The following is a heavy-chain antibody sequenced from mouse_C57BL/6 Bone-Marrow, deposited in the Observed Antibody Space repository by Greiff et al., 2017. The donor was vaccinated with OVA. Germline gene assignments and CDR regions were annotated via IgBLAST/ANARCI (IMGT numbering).Heavy chain of an antibody. CDR2: INPSNGGT. CDR3: ARSWWGDDGFAY. V-gene: IGHV1-53*01. D-gene: IGHD1-1*02. J-gene: IGHJ3*01. Sequence: VQLQQPGTELVNPGASVKLSCKASGYTFTSYWMHWVKQRPGQGLEWIGNINPSNGGTNYNEKFKSKATLTVDKSSSTAYMQLSSLTSEDSAVYYCARSWWGDDGFAYWGQGTLVTVSA. CDR1: GYTFTSYW.